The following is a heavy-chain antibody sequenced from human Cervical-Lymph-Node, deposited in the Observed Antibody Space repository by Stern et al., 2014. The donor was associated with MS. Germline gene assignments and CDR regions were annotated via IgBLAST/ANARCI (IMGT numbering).Heavy chain of an antibody. CDR3: VSPLGYDRNWFDT. CDR1: GFTFHDFY. V-gene: IGHV3-11*01. D-gene: IGHD5-12*01. J-gene: IGHJ5*02. CDR2: ISSASDTI. Sequence: QVQLVESGGGLVKPGGSLRLSCVASGFTFHDFYMTWVRQAPGKGLDWVSYISSASDTIHYADSVKGRFTISRDNAKNSVYLQMNNLRAEDTAVYYCVSPLGYDRNWFDTWGQGTLVTVSS.